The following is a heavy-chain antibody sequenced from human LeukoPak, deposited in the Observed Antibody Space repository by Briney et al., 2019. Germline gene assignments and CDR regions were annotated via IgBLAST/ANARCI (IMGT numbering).Heavy chain of an antibody. V-gene: IGHV3-7*03. Sequence: GGSLRLSCEASGFTFRHSWLSWIRQTPGKGLEWVANIHPDSSDKFYVDSMEGRFTISRDNTRNSLYLQIDNARLDDTGLYYCTRLPRETAGDYWGQGVPVIVSS. CDR1: GFTFRHSW. CDR3: TRLPRETAGDY. CDR2: IHPDSSDK. J-gene: IGHJ4*02. D-gene: IGHD1-14*01.